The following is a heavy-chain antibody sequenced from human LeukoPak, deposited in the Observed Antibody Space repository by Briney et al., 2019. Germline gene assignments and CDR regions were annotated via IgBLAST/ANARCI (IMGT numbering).Heavy chain of an antibody. V-gene: IGHV3-9*01. J-gene: IGHJ4*02. CDR3: AKDINHDSSGCLDY. CDR2: ISWNSGSI. CDR1: GFTFDDYA. Sequence: GGSLRLSCAASGFTFDDYAMHWVRQAPGKGLEWVSGISWNSGSIGYADSVKGRFTISRDNAKNSLYLQMNSLRAEDTALYYCAKDINHDSSGCLDYWGQGTPVTVSS. D-gene: IGHD3-22*01.